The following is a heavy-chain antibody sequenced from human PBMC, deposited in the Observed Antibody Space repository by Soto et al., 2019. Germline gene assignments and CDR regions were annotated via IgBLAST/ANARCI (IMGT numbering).Heavy chain of an antibody. CDR1: GFTFSNAW. CDR3: TTDSYSTMIVLRFDY. CDR2: IKSKTVGGTT. V-gene: IGHV3-15*07. D-gene: IGHD3-22*01. J-gene: IGHJ4*01. Sequence: EVHLVESGGGLVQPGGSLRLSCAASGFTFSNAWINWVRQAPGKGLEWVCRIKSKTVGGTTDFAAPVKGSFAITRDDSKDVVYLQMNSLKTEDTGIYYFTTDSYSTMIVLRFDYWGHGTLVTVSS.